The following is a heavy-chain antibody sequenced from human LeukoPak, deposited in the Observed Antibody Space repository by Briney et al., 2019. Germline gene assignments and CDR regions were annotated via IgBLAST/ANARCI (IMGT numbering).Heavy chain of an antibody. Sequence: AGGSLRLSCAASGFNFNNYGLHWVRQAPGRGLEWVAVVSYDGSKKYYADFVKGRFTISRDNSKNTLYLQMNSLRAEDTAVYYCANLAGRYQLLFDYWGQGTLVTVSS. J-gene: IGHJ4*02. V-gene: IGHV3-30*18. D-gene: IGHD2-2*01. CDR3: ANLAGRYQLLFDY. CDR1: GFNFNNYG. CDR2: VSYDGSKK.